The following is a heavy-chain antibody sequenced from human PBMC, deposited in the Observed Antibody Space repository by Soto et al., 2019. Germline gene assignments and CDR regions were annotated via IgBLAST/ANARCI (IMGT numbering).Heavy chain of an antibody. CDR2: ISPLFGST. V-gene: IGHV1-69*13. CDR1: GDTFISYA. J-gene: IGHJ3*01. D-gene: IGHD1-26*01. Sequence: SVKVACKASGDTFISYAISWVRQAPGQGLEWMGGISPLFGSTDYAQDFQGRVTITADESMTTSHMEMSSLRSEDTAVFYCARGRAVGASSFAFDLWGQGTMVTVSS. CDR3: ARGRAVGASSFAFDL.